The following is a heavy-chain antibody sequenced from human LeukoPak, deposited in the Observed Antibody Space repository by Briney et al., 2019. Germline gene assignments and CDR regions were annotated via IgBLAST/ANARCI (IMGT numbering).Heavy chain of an antibody. J-gene: IGHJ4*02. V-gene: IGHV3-7*01. D-gene: IGHD2-15*01. CDR1: GFTFTSNW. CDR3: ARKTCFIGN. Sequence: AGGSLRLSCAASGFTFTSNWMSWVRQAPGKGLEWVANIKQDGSDKCYVDSVKGRFTISRDNAKSSLYLQMNSLRDEDTAVYYCARKTCFIGNWGQGTLVTVSS. CDR2: IKQDGSDK.